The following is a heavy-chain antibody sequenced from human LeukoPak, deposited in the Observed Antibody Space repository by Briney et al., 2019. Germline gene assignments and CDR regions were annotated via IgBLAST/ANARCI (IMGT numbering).Heavy chain of an antibody. CDR3: AGVDSSGYYTFDY. J-gene: IGHJ4*02. Sequence: SETLSLTCTVSGYSISSGYYWGWIRQPPGKGLEWIGSIYHSGSTYYNPSLKSRVTISVDTSKNQFSLKLSSVTAADTAVYYCAGVDSSGYYTFDYWGQGTLVTVSS. D-gene: IGHD3-22*01. CDR2: IYHSGST. CDR1: GYSISSGYY. V-gene: IGHV4-38-2*02.